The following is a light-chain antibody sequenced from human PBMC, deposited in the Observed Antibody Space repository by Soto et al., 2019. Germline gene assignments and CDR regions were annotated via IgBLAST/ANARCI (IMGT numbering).Light chain of an antibody. CDR1: SSDVGGYNY. V-gene: IGLV2-14*01. J-gene: IGLJ2*01. Sequence: QSALTQPASVSGSPGQSITISCTGTSSDVGGYNYVSWYQQHPGKAPKLMIYDVSNRPSGVSNRFSGSESGNTASLTISGLQAEDEADYYCSSYTSSSTLVVFGGGTKLTDL. CDR2: DVS. CDR3: SSYTSSSTLVV.